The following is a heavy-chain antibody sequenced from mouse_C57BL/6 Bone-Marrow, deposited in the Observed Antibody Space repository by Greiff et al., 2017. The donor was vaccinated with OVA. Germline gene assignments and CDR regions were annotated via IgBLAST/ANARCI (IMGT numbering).Heavy chain of an antibody. V-gene: IGHV8-8*01. D-gene: IGHD1-1*01. J-gene: IGHJ4*01. CDR2: IWWDDDK. Sequence: QVTLKVSGPGILQPSQTLSLTCSFSGFSLSTFGMGVGWIRQPSGKGLEWLAHIWWDDDKYYNPALKSRLTISKDTSKNQVFLKIANVDTADTATYYCASSSYYYGSSHYYAMDYWGQGTSVTVSS. CDR1: GFSLSTFGMG. CDR3: ASSSYYYGSSHYYAMDY.